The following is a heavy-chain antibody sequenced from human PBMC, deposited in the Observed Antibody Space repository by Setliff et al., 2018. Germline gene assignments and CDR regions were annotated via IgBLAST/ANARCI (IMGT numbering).Heavy chain of an antibody. Sequence: PGESLTISCKGSGYSFTSYWIGWVRQMPGKGLEWMGIIYPGDSDTRYSPSSQGQVTISADKSISTAYLQWSSLKASDTAMYYCASTLYYYDSSGYGAFDIWGQGTMVTVSS. D-gene: IGHD3-22*01. V-gene: IGHV5-51*01. CDR2: IYPGDSDT. CDR1: GYSFTSYW. J-gene: IGHJ3*02. CDR3: ASTLYYYDSSGYGAFDI.